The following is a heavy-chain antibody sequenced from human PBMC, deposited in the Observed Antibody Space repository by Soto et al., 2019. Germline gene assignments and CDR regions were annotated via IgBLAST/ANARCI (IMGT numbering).Heavy chain of an antibody. CDR3: ARDSPPYYYDSSGYPVNYFDY. CDR2: IYYSGST. Sequence: LSLTCTVSGGSISSGGYYWSWIRQHPGKGLEWIGYIYYSGSTYYNPSLKSRVTISVDTSKNQFSLKLSSVTAADTAVYYCARDSPPYYYDSSGYPVNYFDYWGQGTLVTVSS. CDR1: GGSISSGGYY. J-gene: IGHJ4*02. D-gene: IGHD3-22*01. V-gene: IGHV4-31*03.